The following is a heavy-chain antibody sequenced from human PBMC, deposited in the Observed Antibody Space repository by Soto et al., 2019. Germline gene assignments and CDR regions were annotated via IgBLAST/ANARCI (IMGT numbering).Heavy chain of an antibody. Sequence: QVQLVESGGGVVQPGRSLRLSCAASGFTFSSYAMHWVRQAPGKGLEWVAVISYDGSNKYYADSVKGRFTISRDNSKNTLYLQMNSLRAEDTAVYYCARDGSSGWLLLGYFDLWGRGTLVTVSS. J-gene: IGHJ2*01. CDR1: GFTFSSYA. CDR3: ARDGSSGWLLLGYFDL. V-gene: IGHV3-30-3*01. CDR2: ISYDGSNK. D-gene: IGHD6-19*01.